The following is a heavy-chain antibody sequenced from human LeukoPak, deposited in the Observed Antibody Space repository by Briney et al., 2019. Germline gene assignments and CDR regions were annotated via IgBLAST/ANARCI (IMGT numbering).Heavy chain of an antibody. CDR1: GGSFSGYY. CDR2: INHSGST. D-gene: IGHD5-18*01. V-gene: IGHV4-34*01. CDR3: ARGRRLYSYGSVSDY. J-gene: IGHJ4*02. Sequence: SGTLYLTCAVYGGSFSGYYWSWIRQPPGKGLEWIGEINHSGSTNYNPSLKSRVTISVDTSKNQFSLKLSSVTAADTAVYYCARGRRLYSYGSVSDYWGQGTLVTVSS.